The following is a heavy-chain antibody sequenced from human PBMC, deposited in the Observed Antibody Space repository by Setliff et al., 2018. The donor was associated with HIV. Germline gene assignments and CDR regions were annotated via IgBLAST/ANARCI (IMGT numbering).Heavy chain of an antibody. D-gene: IGHD6-6*01. V-gene: IGHV1-69*05. Sequence: ASVKVSCKASGGTFSSYGITWVRQAPGQGLEWMGGSTPLLDTTNYAQKFQGRVTITTDESTNTVYMELSSLRSDDTAVYYCATYHYCARAYSDSWTGAFCDFWGQGTLVTVSS. CDR1: GGTFSSYG. CDR3: ATYHYCARAYSDSWTGAFCDF. J-gene: IGHJ4*02. CDR2: STPLLDTT.